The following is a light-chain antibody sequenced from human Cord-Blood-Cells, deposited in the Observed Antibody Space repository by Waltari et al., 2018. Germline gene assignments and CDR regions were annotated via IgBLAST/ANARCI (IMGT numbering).Light chain of an antibody. V-gene: IGKV1-5*03. CDR3: QQYNSYSPEP. CDR2: KAS. CDR1: KSISSW. Sequence: DIQMTQSPSTLSASVGDRVTITCRASKSISSWLAWYQQKPGKAPKLLIYKASSLESGVPSRFSGSGSGTEFTLTISGLQHDDVATYYGQQYNSYSPEPFGQGTKVEIK. J-gene: IGKJ1*01.